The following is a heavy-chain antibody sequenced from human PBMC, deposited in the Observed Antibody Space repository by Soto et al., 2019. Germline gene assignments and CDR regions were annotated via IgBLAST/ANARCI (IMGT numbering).Heavy chain of an antibody. CDR3: AKVQEFCGFNCYIVDS. D-gene: IGHD2-21*02. Sequence: WGSLRLSCVASGFTFINSAMIFFRHFPFKGLEWAAGISSSGGRTNYADSVKGRFTISRDNSKDTLYLQMNSLRAEDTALYYCAKVQEFCGFNCYIVDSWGQGVLVTVSS. J-gene: IGHJ4*02. CDR2: ISSSGGRT. V-gene: IGHV3-23*01. CDR1: GFTFINSA.